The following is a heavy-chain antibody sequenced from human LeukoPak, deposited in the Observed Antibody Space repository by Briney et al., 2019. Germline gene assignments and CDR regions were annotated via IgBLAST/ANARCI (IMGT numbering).Heavy chain of an antibody. CDR1: GFTFTSYS. D-gene: IGHD1/OR15-1a*01. CDR3: AKDLRVGTIGGDY. CDR2: ISSGGNTI. V-gene: IGHV3-48*04. J-gene: IGHJ4*02. Sequence: GGSLRLSCAASGFTFTSYSMNWVRQAPGKGLEWVSYISSGGNTIYYADSVKGRFTISRDNAKNSLYLQMNSLRAEDTAVYYCAKDLRVGTIGGDYWGQGTLVTVSS.